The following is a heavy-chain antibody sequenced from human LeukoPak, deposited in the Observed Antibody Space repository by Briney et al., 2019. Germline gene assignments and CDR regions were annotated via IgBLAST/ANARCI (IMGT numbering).Heavy chain of an antibody. CDR1: GGSISSYY. D-gene: IGHD3-9*01. Sequence: SETPSLTCTVSGGSISSYYWSWIRQPPGKGLEWIGYIYYSGSTNYNPSLKSRVTISVDTSKNQFSLKLSSVTAADTAVYYCARSYDILTGYYFDYWGQGTLVTVSS. J-gene: IGHJ4*02. CDR3: ARSYDILTGYYFDY. CDR2: IYYSGST. V-gene: IGHV4-59*01.